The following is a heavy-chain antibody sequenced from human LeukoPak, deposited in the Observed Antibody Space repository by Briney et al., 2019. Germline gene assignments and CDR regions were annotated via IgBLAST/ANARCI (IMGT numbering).Heavy chain of an antibody. CDR1: GYTFTSYA. J-gene: IGHJ3*02. CDR3: ARANSWPSDTFHI. D-gene: IGHD6-13*01. CDR2: INTNTGNS. V-gene: IGHV7-4-1*02. Sequence: ASVKVSCKASGYTFTSYAMNWVRQGPGQGLEWMGCINTNTGNSTYAQGFTGRFVFSLDTSVSTAYLQISSLKAEDTAVYYCARANSWPSDTFHIWGQGTMVTVSS.